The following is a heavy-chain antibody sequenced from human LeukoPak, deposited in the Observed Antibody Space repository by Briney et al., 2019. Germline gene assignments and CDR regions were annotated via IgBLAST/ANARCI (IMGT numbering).Heavy chain of an antibody. Sequence: GGSLRLSCAASGFTVITNDMTWVRQAPGRGLEWVTVLYSDGNTKYADSVQGRFTISRDNSKNTLYLEMNSLSPDDTAVYYCARGVEPLAANTLAYWGQGTLVTVSS. CDR2: LYSDGNT. CDR3: ARGVEPLAANTLAY. J-gene: IGHJ4*02. D-gene: IGHD1-14*01. CDR1: GFTVITND. V-gene: IGHV3-53*01.